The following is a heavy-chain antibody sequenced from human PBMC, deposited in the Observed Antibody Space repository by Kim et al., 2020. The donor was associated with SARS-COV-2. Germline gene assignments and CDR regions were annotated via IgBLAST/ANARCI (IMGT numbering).Heavy chain of an antibody. V-gene: IGHV1-18*04. J-gene: IGHJ4*02. CDR3: ARDHEEIVVVPAAISSYFDY. CDR2: ISAYNGNT. CDR1: GYTFTSYG. D-gene: IGHD2-2*01. Sequence: ASVKVSCKASGYTFTSYGISWVRQAPGQGLEWMGWISAYNGNTNYAQKLQGRVTMTTDTSTSTAYMELRSLRSDDTAVYYCARDHEEIVVVPAAISSYFDYWGQGTLVTVSS.